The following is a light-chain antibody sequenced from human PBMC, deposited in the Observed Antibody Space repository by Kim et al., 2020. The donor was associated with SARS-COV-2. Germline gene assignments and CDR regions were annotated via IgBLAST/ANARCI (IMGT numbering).Light chain of an antibody. J-gene: IGLJ2*01. V-gene: IGLV1-51*01. CDR1: SSNVRYNF. CDR3: GTWDNSLSAGV. Sequence: QSVLTQPPSVSAAPGQKVTISCSGSSSNVRYNFVSWYQQLPGTAPKLLIYDNDKRPSGIPGRFSGSKSGTSATLGITGLQTGDEADYYCGTWDNSLSAGVFGGGTQLTV. CDR2: DND.